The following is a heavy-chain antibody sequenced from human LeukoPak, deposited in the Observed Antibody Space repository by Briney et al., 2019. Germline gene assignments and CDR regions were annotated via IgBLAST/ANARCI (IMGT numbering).Heavy chain of an antibody. J-gene: IGHJ3*02. CDR2: IIPIFGTA. V-gene: IGHV1-69*13. Sequence: RASVKVSCKASGYIFSNFFGSYGITWVRQAPGQGLEWMGGIIPIFGTANYAQKFQGRVTITADESTSTAYMELSSLRSEDTAVYYCARDNPPSPDYYDSSARAFDIWGQGTMVTVSS. CDR1: GYIFSNFFGSYG. D-gene: IGHD3-22*01. CDR3: ARDNPPSPDYYDSSARAFDI.